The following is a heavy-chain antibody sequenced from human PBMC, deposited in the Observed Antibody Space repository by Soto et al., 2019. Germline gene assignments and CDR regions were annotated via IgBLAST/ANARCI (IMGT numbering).Heavy chain of an antibody. CDR2: IDPSDSYT. J-gene: IGHJ6*02. CDR1: GYSFTSYW. D-gene: IGHD2-2*01. Sequence: GESLKISCKGSGYSFTSYWISWVRQMPGKGLEWMGRIDPSDSYTNYSPSFQGHVTISADKSISTAYLQWSSLRASDTAMYYCARRGRVGYCSSTSCRVDYYYYGMDVWGQGTTVTVSS. CDR3: ARRGRVGYCSSTSCRVDYYYYGMDV. V-gene: IGHV5-10-1*01.